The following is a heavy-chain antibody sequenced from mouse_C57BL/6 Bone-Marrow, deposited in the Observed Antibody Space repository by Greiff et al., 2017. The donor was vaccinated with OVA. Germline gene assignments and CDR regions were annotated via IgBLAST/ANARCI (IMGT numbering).Heavy chain of an antibody. Sequence: QVQLQQPGAELVMPGASVKLSCKASGYTFTSYWMHWVKQRPGQGLEWIGEIDPSDSYTNYNQKFKGKATLTVDTSSSTAYMQLSSLTSEDSAVYYCARGGITTFAYWGQGTLVTVSA. CDR2: IDPSDSYT. J-gene: IGHJ3*01. CDR1: GYTFTSYW. CDR3: ARGGITTFAY. D-gene: IGHD1-1*01. V-gene: IGHV1-69*01.